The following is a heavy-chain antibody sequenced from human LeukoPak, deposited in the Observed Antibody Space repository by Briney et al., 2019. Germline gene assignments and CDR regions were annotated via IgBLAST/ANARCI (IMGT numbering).Heavy chain of an antibody. CDR1: GFTFSSYA. D-gene: IGHD4-17*01. CDR2: INYSGGST. V-gene: IGHV3-23*01. J-gene: IGHJ3*02. CDR3: AKDYVTGTTQESYVADAFDI. Sequence: GGSLRLSCAASGFTFSSYAMSWVRQAPGQGLECVSAINYSGGSTYYADSVKGRFTISRDSSKNTLYLQMNSLRVDDTAVYYCAKDYVTGTTQESYVADAFDIWGQGTMVTVSS.